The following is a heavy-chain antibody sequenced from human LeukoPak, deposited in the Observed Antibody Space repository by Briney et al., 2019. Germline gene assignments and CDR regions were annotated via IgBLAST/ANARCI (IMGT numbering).Heavy chain of an antibody. Sequence: GGSLRLSCAASGFTFSSYAMHWVRQAPGKGLEYVSAISSNGGSTYYANSVKGRFTISRDNSKNTLYLQMGSLRVEDMAVYYCARGRGGNDYWGQGTLVTVSS. D-gene: IGHD3-10*01. CDR2: ISSNGGST. V-gene: IGHV3-64*01. J-gene: IGHJ4*02. CDR3: ARGRGGNDY. CDR1: GFTFSSYA.